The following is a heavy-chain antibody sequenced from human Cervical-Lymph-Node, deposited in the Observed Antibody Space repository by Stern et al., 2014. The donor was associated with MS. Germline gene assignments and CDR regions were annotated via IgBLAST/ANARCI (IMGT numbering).Heavy chain of an antibody. CDR2: ISHSGDT. CDR3: ARLSTAVDF. J-gene: IGHJ4*02. CDR1: GGSISSRY. Sequence: QVQLQESGPGLVKPSETLSLTCAVSGGSISSRYWGWIRQPPGKGLEWIGLISHSGDTKYNPSLTSRVTISLDPSKNQFPLKVTSVTAADTAVYYCARLSTAVDFWGQGTLVTVSS. V-gene: IGHV4-59*08.